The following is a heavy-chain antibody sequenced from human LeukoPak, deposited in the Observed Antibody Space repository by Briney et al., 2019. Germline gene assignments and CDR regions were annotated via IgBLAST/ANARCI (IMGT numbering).Heavy chain of an antibody. D-gene: IGHD3-22*01. V-gene: IGHV3-21*01. CDR3: ARADYYDSSGYYYYAFDI. CDR2: ISSSSSYI. J-gene: IGHJ3*02. Sequence: GGSLRLSCAASGFTFSSYSMTWVRQAPGKGLEWVSSISSSSSYIYYADSVKGRFTISRDNAKNSLYLQMNSLRAEDTAVYYCARADYYDSSGYYYYAFDIWGQGTMVTVSS. CDR1: GFTFSSYS.